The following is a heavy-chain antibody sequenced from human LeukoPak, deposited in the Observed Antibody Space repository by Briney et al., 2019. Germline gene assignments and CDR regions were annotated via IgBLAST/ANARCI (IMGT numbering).Heavy chain of an antibody. CDR1: GYTFTSYA. V-gene: IGHV7-4-1*02. CDR2: INTNTGNP. CDR3: ARDYGNDFWSGYFDYYYYMDV. J-gene: IGHJ6*03. Sequence: ASVKVSCKASGYTFTSYAMNWVRQAPGQGLEWMGWINTNTGNPTYAQGFTGRIVFSLDTSVSTAYLQISSLKAEDTAVYYCARDYGNDFWSGYFDYYYYMDVWGKGTTVTISS. D-gene: IGHD3-3*01.